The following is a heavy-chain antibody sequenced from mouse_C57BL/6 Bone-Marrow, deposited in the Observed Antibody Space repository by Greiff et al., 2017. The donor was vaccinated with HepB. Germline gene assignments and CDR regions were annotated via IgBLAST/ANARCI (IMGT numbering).Heavy chain of an antibody. Sequence: QVQLQQPGAELVMPGASVKLSCKASGYTFTSYWMHWVKQRPGQGLEWIGEIDPSESYTNYNQKFKGKSTLTVDKSSSTAYMQLSSLTSEDSAVYYCARWYGSSLYYFDYWGQGTTLTVSS. J-gene: IGHJ2*01. V-gene: IGHV1-69*01. CDR3: ARWYGSSLYYFDY. CDR2: IDPSESYT. D-gene: IGHD1-1*01. CDR1: GYTFTSYW.